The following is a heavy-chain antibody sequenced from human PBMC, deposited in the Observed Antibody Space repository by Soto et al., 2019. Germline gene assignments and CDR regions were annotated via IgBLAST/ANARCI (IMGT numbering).Heavy chain of an antibody. CDR3: ARAGITMVRGVIIRPLSY. CDR1: GFTFSSYW. J-gene: IGHJ4*02. D-gene: IGHD3-10*01. Sequence: EVQLVESGGGLVQPGGSLRLSCAASGFTFSSYWMSWVRQAPGKGLEWVANIKQDGSEKYYVDSVKGRFTISRDNAKNSLYLQMNSLRAEDTAVYYCARAGITMVRGVIIRPLSYWGQGTLVTVSS. V-gene: IGHV3-7*03. CDR2: IKQDGSEK.